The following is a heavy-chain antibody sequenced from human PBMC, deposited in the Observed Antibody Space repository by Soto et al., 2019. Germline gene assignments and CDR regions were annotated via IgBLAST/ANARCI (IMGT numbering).Heavy chain of an antibody. D-gene: IGHD6-19*01. Sequence: GGSLRLSCAASGFTFSSYGMHWVRQAPGKGLEWVAVIWYDGSNKYYADSVKGRLTISRDNSKNTLYLQMNSLRAEDTAVYYGASEYSSGWPLSYCGQGTLVAVSS. CDR1: GFTFSSYG. CDR2: IWYDGSNK. V-gene: IGHV3-33*01. J-gene: IGHJ4*02. CDR3: ASEYSSGWPLSY.